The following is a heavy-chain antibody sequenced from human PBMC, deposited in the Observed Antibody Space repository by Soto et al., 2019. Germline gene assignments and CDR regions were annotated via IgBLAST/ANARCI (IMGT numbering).Heavy chain of an antibody. Sequence: SETLSLTCTVSGGSIGNYYWNWIRQTPGKGLEWIGYVHYSGTTSYNPPLKSRVTISLDTSKNQFSLKLNSVTAADTAVYYCARRWSGTDYWGQGTLVTVSS. D-gene: IGHD1-1*01. CDR1: GGSIGNYY. CDR3: ARRWSGTDY. J-gene: IGHJ4*02. V-gene: IGHV4-59*12. CDR2: VHYSGTT.